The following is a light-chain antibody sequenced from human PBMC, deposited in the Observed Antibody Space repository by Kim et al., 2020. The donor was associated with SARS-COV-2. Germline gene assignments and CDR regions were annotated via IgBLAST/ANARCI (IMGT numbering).Light chain of an antibody. J-gene: IGLJ2*01. CDR2: GKN. CDR3: NSRDSSGNHP. CDR1: SLRNYF. Sequence: VALGQTVRITCRGDSLRNYFASWYQQRPGQAPVLVVYGKNSRPSGIPDRFSGSSSGNTASLTITGAQAEDEADYYCNSRDSSGNHPFGGGTKLTVL. V-gene: IGLV3-19*01.